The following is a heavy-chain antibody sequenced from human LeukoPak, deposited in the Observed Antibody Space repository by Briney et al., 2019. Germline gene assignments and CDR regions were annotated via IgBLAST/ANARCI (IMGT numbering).Heavy chain of an antibody. J-gene: IGHJ4*02. CDR2: IRYDGSNK. CDR3: AKARDGYNLVPFDY. Sequence: PGGSLRLSCAASGFTLSNYGMHWVRQAPGKGLEWVAFIRYDGSNKYYADSVKGRFTVSRDNSKNTLYLQMNSLRAEDTAVYYCAKARDGYNLVPFDYWGQGTLVTVSS. CDR1: GFTLSNYG. D-gene: IGHD5-24*01. V-gene: IGHV3-30*02.